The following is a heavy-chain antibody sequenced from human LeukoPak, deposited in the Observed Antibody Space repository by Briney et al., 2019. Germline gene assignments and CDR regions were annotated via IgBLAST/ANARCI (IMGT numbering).Heavy chain of an antibody. J-gene: IGHJ4*02. Sequence: GESLRLSCAASGFTFSSYEMNWVRQAPGKGLEWVSYISSSGSTIYYADSVEGRFTISRDNAKNSLYLQMNSLRAEDTAVYYCAREAIVGSYYFDYWGQGTLVTVSS. CDR2: ISSSGSTI. CDR1: GFTFSSYE. CDR3: AREAIVGSYYFDY. D-gene: IGHD1-26*01. V-gene: IGHV3-48*03.